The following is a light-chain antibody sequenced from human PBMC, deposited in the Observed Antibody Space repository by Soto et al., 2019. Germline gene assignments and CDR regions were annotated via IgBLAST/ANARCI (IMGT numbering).Light chain of an antibody. V-gene: IGKV3-20*01. Sequence: IVLTQSPGTLSLSPGERATLSCRASQSLSSSYLAWYQQKPGQAPRLLIYGASSRATGIPDRFSGSGSGTDFTVTISRLEPEDFAMYYCQQYGSSPRTFGQGTEVEIK. CDR2: GAS. J-gene: IGKJ1*01. CDR1: QSLSSSY. CDR3: QQYGSSPRT.